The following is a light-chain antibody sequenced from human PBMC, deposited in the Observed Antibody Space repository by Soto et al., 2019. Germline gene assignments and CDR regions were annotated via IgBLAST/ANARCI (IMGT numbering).Light chain of an antibody. CDR3: QQYFTSPWT. CDR1: QSVSSNY. J-gene: IGKJ1*01. V-gene: IGKV3-20*01. Sequence: ENVLTQSPGTLSLSPGERATLSCRASQSVSSNYLAWYQQKPDQAPRLLIYGASSRTTCIPDRFSGGGSVTDFTLPIIRVDPEDSAVYFCQQYFTSPWTFGQGTRVE. CDR2: GAS.